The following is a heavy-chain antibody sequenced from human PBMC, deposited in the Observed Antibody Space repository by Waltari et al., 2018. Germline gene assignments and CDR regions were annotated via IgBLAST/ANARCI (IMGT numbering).Heavy chain of an antibody. Sequence: QVQLQQWGAGLLKPSETLSLTCAVYGGSFSGYYWSWIRQPPGKGLEWIGEINHSGSTNYNPSLKSRVTISVDTSKNQFSLKLSSVTAADTAVYYCARDSSGYYRPRFDYWGQGTLVTVSS. V-gene: IGHV4-34*01. CDR2: INHSGST. J-gene: IGHJ4*02. D-gene: IGHD3-22*01. CDR3: ARDSSGYYRPRFDY. CDR1: GGSFSGYY.